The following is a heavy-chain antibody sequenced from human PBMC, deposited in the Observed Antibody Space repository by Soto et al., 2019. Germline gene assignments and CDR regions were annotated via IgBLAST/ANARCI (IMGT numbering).Heavy chain of an antibody. Sequence: QVQLVQSGAEVEKPGSSVKVSCKASGGTFSSYAISWVRQAPGQGLEWMGGIIPIFGTANYAQKFQGRVTITADESTSTAYMELSSLRSEDTAVYYCASEGYSSGWYGGGAFDIWGQGTMVTVSS. CDR1: GGTFSSYA. CDR2: IIPIFGTA. CDR3: ASEGYSSGWYGGGAFDI. J-gene: IGHJ3*02. V-gene: IGHV1-69*12. D-gene: IGHD6-19*01.